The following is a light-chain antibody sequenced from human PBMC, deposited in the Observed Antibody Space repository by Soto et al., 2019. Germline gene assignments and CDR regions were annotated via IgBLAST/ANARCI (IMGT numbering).Light chain of an antibody. J-gene: IGLJ3*02. CDR3: CSYARYNSRL. V-gene: IGLV2-23*02. CDR2: GVT. CDR1: SSDVGSYDF. Sequence: QSALTQPPSASGSPGQSITVSCTGTSSDVGSYDFVSWYQQHPGQAPKVMIYGVTKRPSGVSNRFSGYRSGNTASLTISGLQAEDEAEYYCCSYARYNSRLFGGGTKVTV.